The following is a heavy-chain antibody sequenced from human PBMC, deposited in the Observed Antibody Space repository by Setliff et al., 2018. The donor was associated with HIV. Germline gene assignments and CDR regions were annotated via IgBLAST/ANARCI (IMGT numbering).Heavy chain of an antibody. CDR1: GYTFTGYY. D-gene: IGHD2-8*01. Sequence: GASVKVSCKASGYTFTGYYMHWVRQAPGQGLEWMGRINPNSGGTNYAQKFQGRVTMTRDTSISTAYMELSRLRSDDTAVYYCARGHCTNGVCDMSLQDYFDSWGQGALVTVSS. CDR2: INPNSGGT. V-gene: IGHV1-2*06. J-gene: IGHJ4*02. CDR3: ARGHCTNGVCDMSLQDYFDS.